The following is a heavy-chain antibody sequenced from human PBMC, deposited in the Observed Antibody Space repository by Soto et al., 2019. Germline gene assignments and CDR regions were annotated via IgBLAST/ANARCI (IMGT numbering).Heavy chain of an antibody. Sequence: QVQLVESGGGVVQPGRSLRLSCAASGFTFSSYGMHWVRQAPGKGLEWVAVIWYDGSNKYYADSVKGRFTISRDNSKNTLYLQMDSLRAEDTAVYYCAKDALGGYYFDYWGQGTLVTVSS. J-gene: IGHJ4*02. D-gene: IGHD3-10*01. CDR1: GFTFSSYG. V-gene: IGHV3-33*06. CDR3: AKDALGGYYFDY. CDR2: IWYDGSNK.